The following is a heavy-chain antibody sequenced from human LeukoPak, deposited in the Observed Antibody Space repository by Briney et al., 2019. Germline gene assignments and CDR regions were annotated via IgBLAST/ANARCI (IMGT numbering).Heavy chain of an antibody. CDR1: GYSISSGYY. Sequence: SETLSLTCTVSGYSISSGYYWGWIRQPPGKGLEWIGSIYHSGSTYYNPSLKSRVTISVDTSKNQFSLKLSSVTAADTAVYYCASHFRAYGSGSYYIDYWGQGTLVTVSS. J-gene: IGHJ4*02. V-gene: IGHV4-38-2*02. CDR3: ASHFRAYGSGSYYIDY. D-gene: IGHD3-10*01. CDR2: IYHSGST.